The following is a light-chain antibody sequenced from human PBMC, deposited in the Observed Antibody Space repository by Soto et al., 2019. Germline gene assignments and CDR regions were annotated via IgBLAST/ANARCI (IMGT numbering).Light chain of an antibody. CDR3: CSYAGSSTYV. CDR2: EGS. V-gene: IGLV2-23*01. Sequence: QSALTQPASVSGSPGQSITISCTGTSSDVGSYNLVSGYQQHQGKAPKLMIYEGSKRPSGVSNRFSGSKSGNTASLTISGLQAEDEADYYCCSYAGSSTYVFGTGTKLTVL. CDR1: SSDVGSYNL. J-gene: IGLJ1*01.